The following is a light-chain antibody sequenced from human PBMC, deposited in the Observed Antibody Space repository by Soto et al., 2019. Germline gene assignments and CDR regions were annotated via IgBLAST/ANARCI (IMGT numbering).Light chain of an antibody. J-gene: IGKJ2*01. Sequence: DIVLTQSPDSLAVSLGERAAINCKSSQTVVYSTSSQSYLAWYQQKPGQPPKLLIYWASTRESGVPDRFIGSGSGTDFTLTIINRQAEDVAVYYCQQYYDTPYTFGQGTKLVMK. V-gene: IGKV4-1*01. CDR3: QQYYDTPYT. CDR2: WAS. CDR1: QTVVYSTSSQSY.